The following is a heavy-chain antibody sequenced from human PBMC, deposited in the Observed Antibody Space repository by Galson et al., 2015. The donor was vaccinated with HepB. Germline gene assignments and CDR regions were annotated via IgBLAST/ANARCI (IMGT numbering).Heavy chain of an antibody. CDR1: GASISFGGHY. J-gene: IGHJ6*03. V-gene: IGHV4-31*03. CDR3: ASSIDYDDYYMDV. D-gene: IGHD3-22*01. Sequence: QVQLQESGPGLVKPSQSLSLTCSVSGASISFGGHYWSWIRQHPGKGLEWIGYIYNSGSTYYNPSLQGRVTILVDTSKNQFSLKLTSVTAADTAVYYCASSIDYDDYYMDVWGKGTTVTVSS. CDR2: IYNSGST.